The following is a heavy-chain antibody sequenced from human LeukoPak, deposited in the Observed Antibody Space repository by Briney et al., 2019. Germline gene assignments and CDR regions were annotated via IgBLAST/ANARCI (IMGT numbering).Heavy chain of an antibody. CDR3: ARAPYSGSYTPHY. J-gene: IGHJ4*02. D-gene: IGHD1-26*01. CDR2: ISYDGSNK. CDR1: GFSFSSYA. Sequence: GGSLSLSCAASGFSFSSYALHWVRQAPGKGLEWVAVISYDGSNKYYADSVKGRFTISRDNSKNTLYLQMNSLRAEDTAVYYCARAPYSGSYTPHYWGQGPLVSVSS. V-gene: IGHV3-30-3*01.